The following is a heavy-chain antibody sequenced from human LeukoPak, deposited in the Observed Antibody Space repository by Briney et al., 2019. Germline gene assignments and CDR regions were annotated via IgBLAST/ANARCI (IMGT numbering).Heavy chain of an antibody. V-gene: IGHV4-34*01. D-gene: IGHD6-6*01. CDR1: GGSFSGYY. Sequence: SETLSLTCAVYGGSFSGYYWSWIRQPPGKGLEWIGEINHSGSTNYNPSLKSRVTISVDTSKNQFSLKPSSVTAADTAVYYCASAEYSSSAHDYWGQGTLVTVSS. CDR3: ASAEYSSSAHDY. CDR2: INHSGST. J-gene: IGHJ4*02.